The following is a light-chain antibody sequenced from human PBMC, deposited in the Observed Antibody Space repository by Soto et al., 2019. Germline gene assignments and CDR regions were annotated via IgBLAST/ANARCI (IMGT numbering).Light chain of an antibody. CDR1: SSDVGDYNY. CDR2: EVC. J-gene: IGLJ1*01. Sequence: QSVLTQPASVSGSPGQSITISCTGASSDVGDYNYVSWYQQHPGKAPKLMIYEVCNRPSGVSSRFSGSKSGTTASLTISGLQAEDEADYYCSSYTSSNYVFGTGTKLTVL. V-gene: IGLV2-14*01. CDR3: SSYTSSNYV.